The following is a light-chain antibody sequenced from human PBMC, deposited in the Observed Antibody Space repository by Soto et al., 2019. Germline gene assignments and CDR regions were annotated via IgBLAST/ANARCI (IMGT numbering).Light chain of an antibody. CDR1: QSINSY. CDR3: QQSYSTPRT. Sequence: MHMTRSRSSLSASVGDRVTISYWASQSINSYLNEYQQKPGKAPKLLIYAASSLQSGVPSRFSGSGSGTDFTLTISSLQPEDFATYYCQQSYSTPRTFGQGTKVDI. J-gene: IGKJ1*01. CDR2: AAS. V-gene: IGKV1-39*01.